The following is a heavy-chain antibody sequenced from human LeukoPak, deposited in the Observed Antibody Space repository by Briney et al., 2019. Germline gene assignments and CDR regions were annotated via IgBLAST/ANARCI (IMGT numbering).Heavy chain of an antibody. CDR2: IYSGGST. J-gene: IGHJ4*02. V-gene: IGHV3-66*02. CDR1: GFTVSSNY. D-gene: IGHD6-13*01. Sequence: PGGSLRLSCAASGFTVSSNYMSWVRQAPRKGLEWVSVIYSGGSTYYADSVKGRFTISRDNSKNTLYLQMNSLRAEDTAVYYCARDWQQLGYFDYWGQGTLVTVSS. CDR3: ARDWQQLGYFDY.